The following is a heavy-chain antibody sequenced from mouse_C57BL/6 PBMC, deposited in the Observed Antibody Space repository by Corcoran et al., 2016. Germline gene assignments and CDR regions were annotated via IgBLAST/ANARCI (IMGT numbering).Heavy chain of an antibody. CDR1: GYTFTTYG. D-gene: IGHD1-1*01. CDR2: INTYSGVP. J-gene: IGHJ2*01. V-gene: IGHV9-3*01. Sequence: QIQLVQSGPELKKPGETVKISCKASGYTFTTYGMSWVKQAPGKGLKWMGWINTYSGVPTYADDFKGRFAFSLETSASTAYLQINNLKNEDTATYFCARVVLRYLDYWGQCTTLTVSS. CDR3: ARVVLRYLDY.